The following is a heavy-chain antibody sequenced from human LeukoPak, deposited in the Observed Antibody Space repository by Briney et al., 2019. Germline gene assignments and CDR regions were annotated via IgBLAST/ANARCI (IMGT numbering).Heavy chain of an antibody. CDR2: ISYDGSNE. V-gene: IGHV3-30-3*01. CDR3: AREGLLDPFDI. Sequence: GGSLRLSCAASGFTFSSFAIHWVRQAPGKGLEWVAIISYDGSNEYYADSVKGRFTISRDNSKNTLYLQMNSLRVEDTAVYYCAREGLLDPFDIWGQGTMVTVSS. CDR1: GFTFSSFA. D-gene: IGHD2-15*01. J-gene: IGHJ3*02.